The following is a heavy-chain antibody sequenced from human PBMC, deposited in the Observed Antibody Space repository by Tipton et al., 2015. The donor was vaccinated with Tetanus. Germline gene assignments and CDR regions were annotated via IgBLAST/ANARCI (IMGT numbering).Heavy chain of an antibody. V-gene: IGHV4-30-2*01. J-gene: IGHJ4*02. CDR2: TYHTGAT. Sequence: LRLSCGVSGVSIKNGGYSWSWIRQPPGKGLEWIGYTYHTGATYYNPSFKSRVTVSVDRSNNQFSLEMTSVTAADTAVYFCARANFESSKKGPFDSWGPGTQVIVSA. D-gene: IGHD5-24*01. CDR1: GVSIKNGGYS. CDR3: ARANFESSKKGPFDS.